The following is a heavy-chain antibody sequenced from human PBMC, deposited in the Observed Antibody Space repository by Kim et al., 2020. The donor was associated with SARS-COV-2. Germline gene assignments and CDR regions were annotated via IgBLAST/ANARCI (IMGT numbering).Heavy chain of an antibody. V-gene: IGHV3-30*18. J-gene: IGHJ4*02. CDR1: GFTFSSYG. Sequence: GGSLRLSCAASGFTFSSYGMHWVRQAPGKGLEWVAVISYDGSNKYYADSVKGRFTISRDNSKNTLYLQMNSLRAEDTAVYYCAKARGYSSSAPDYWGQGT. D-gene: IGHD6-13*01. CDR2: ISYDGSNK. CDR3: AKARGYSSSAPDY.